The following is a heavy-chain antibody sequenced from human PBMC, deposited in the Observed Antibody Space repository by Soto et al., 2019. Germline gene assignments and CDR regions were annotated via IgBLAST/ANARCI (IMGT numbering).Heavy chain of an antibody. CDR1: GFTFSSYA. V-gene: IGHV3-23*01. CDR3: AKDTNRTPVEAGDAFDI. CDR2: ISGSGGST. J-gene: IGHJ3*02. D-gene: IGHD2-15*01. Sequence: GGSLRLSCAASGFTFSSYAMSWVRQAPGKGLEWVSAISGSGGSTYYADSVKGRFTISRDNSKNTLYLQMNSLRAEDTAVYYCAKDTNRTPVEAGDAFDIWGQGTMVTVSS.